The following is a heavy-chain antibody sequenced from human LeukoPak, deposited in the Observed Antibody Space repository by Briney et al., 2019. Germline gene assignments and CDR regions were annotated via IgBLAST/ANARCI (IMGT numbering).Heavy chain of an antibody. V-gene: IGHV4-59*01. J-gene: IGHJ4*02. Sequence: SETLSLTCIVSGVSIRSYYWSWIRQPPGKGLEWIGYISYSGNTNYNPSLKSRVTISLDTSKKQISLRLTSVTAADTAVYYCGRDAALSYWGQGTLVTASS. CDR1: GVSIRSYY. CDR3: GRDAALSY. CDR2: ISYSGNT.